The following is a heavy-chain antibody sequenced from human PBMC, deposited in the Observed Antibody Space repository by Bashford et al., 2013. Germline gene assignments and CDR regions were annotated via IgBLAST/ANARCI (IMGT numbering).Heavy chain of an antibody. Sequence: ASVKVSCKASGYTFSSNAMNWVRQAPGQRLEWMGWINAANGNTIYSQKFQDRVSITRDTSGKTVYMELSSLRSEDTAVYYCARVKMSYIFDAFDMWGQGTMVTVSS. D-gene: IGHD2-21*01. CDR1: GYTFSSNA. CDR3: ARVKMSYIFDAFDM. V-gene: IGHV1-3*01. CDR2: INAANGNT. J-gene: IGHJ3*02.